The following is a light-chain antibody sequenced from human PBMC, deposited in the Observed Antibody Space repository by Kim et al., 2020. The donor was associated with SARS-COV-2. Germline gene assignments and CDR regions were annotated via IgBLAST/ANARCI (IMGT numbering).Light chain of an antibody. V-gene: IGLV3-19*01. Sequence: ALGQTVKITCQGDSLRSYYASWYQQKPRQAPVLVIYGKNNRPSGIPDRFSDSNSGNTASLTITGAQAEDETDYYCNSRDSSGNHLVFGGGTQLTVL. CDR1: SLRSYY. J-gene: IGLJ2*01. CDR2: GKN. CDR3: NSRDSSGNHLV.